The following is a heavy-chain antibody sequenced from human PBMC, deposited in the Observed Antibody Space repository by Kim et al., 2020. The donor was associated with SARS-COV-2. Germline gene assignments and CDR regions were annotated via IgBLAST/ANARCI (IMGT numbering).Heavy chain of an antibody. Sequence: YSGRSTYYADSVMGRFTISRDNSKNTLYLQMNSLRADDTAVYYCVRDAGGYWGQGTLVTVSS. J-gene: IGHJ4*02. CDR2: YSGRST. D-gene: IGHD2-15*01. CDR3: VRDAGGY. V-gene: IGHV3-53*01.